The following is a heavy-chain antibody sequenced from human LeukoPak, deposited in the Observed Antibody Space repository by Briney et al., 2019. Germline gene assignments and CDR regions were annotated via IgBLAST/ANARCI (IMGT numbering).Heavy chain of an antibody. CDR1: GFTVGDFG. V-gene: IGHV3-48*03. CDR2: ISSGGSTI. J-gene: IGHJ4*02. CDR3: ARVRYFDY. Sequence: PGGSLRLSCTASGFTVGDFGMAWVRQAPGRGLEWVSYISSGGSTIYYADSVKGRFTTSRDSAKNSLYLQMNSLRVEDTAVYYCARVRYFDYWGQGTLVTVSS.